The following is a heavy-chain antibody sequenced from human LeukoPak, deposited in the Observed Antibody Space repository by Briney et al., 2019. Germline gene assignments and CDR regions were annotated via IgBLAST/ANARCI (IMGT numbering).Heavy chain of an antibody. J-gene: IGHJ3*02. V-gene: IGHV1-69*13. D-gene: IGHD6-19*01. CDR2: IIPIFGTA. CDR1: GGTFSSYA. CDR3: ARGSSGWYLVAFDI. Sequence: SVKVSCKASGGTFSSYAISWVRQAPGQGLEWMGGIIPIFGTANYAQKFQGRVTITADESTSTAYMELSSLRSEDTAVYYCARGSSGWYLVAFDIWGQGTMVTVSS.